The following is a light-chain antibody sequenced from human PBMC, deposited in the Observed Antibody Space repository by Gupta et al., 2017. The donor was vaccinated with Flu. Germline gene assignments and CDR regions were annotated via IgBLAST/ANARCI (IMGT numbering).Light chain of an antibody. CDR3: QSYDSSLSASV. J-gene: IGLJ3*02. CDR2: TNS. V-gene: IGLV1-40*01. Sequence: VTISCTGSSSNSGAGYNVHWYQHLPGAVPKLLIYTNSNRPSGVPDRFSASKSGTSATLAITGLQAEDEADYYCQSYDSSLSASVFGGGTKLTVL. CDR1: SSNSGAGYN.